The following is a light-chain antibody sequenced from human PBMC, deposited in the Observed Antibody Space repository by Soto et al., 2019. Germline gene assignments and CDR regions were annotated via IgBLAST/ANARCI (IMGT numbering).Light chain of an antibody. J-gene: IGKJ3*01. Sequence: DFVMTQSPLSLPVTPVEPSSISFISSHILLYSNGYNFLDWYLQKPWQSPQLLIYLGSNRASGAPDRFSGSGSGTYFTLNITRVEAEDVGLYYCMQARHIPFTFGPGTKVDIK. CDR1: HILLYSNGYNF. V-gene: IGKV2-28*01. CDR2: LGS. CDR3: MQARHIPFT.